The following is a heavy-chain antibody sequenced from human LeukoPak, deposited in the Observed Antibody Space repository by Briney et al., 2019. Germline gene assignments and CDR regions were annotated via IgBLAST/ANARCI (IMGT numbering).Heavy chain of an antibody. J-gene: IGHJ4*02. D-gene: IGHD3-22*01. CDR2: INHSGST. CDR3: ARGPGYYDSSGLIH. CDR1: GGSFSGYY. V-gene: IGHV4-34*01. Sequence: MASETLSLTCAVYGGSFSGYYWSWIRQPPGKGLEWIGEINHSGSTNYNPSLKSRVTISVDTSKSQFSLKLSSVTAADTAVYYCARGPGYYDSSGLIHWGQGTLVTVSS.